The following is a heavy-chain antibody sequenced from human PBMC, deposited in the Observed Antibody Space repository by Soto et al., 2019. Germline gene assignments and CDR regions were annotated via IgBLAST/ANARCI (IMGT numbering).Heavy chain of an antibody. Sequence: PETLSLTCTYSGGSLDTDHYYWTWIRQHPGKGLVWIGHIYYRGITNYTPSLKSRVTISVDTSKNQFFLKLRSVTAADTAVYYCGRGEMATGVYYFDYWGQGTLVTVSS. D-gene: IGHD3-16*01. CDR1: GGSLDTDHYY. J-gene: IGHJ4*02. V-gene: IGHV4-61*01. CDR2: IYYRGIT. CDR3: GRGEMATGVYYFDY.